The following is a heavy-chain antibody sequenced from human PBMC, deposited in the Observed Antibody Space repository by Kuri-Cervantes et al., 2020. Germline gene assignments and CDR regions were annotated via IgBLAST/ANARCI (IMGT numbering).Heavy chain of an antibody. CDR2: IKQDGSEK. Sequence: GGFLRLSCPASGFTFSSYWMSWVRQAPGKGLEWVANIKQDGSEKYYVDSVKGRFTISRDNDKNSMYLKMNSMRAEDTAVYYCVRDLYGAGPFWGQGTLVTVSS. CDR3: VRDLYGAGPF. V-gene: IGHV3-7*01. D-gene: IGHD4-17*01. J-gene: IGHJ4*02. CDR1: GFTFSSYW.